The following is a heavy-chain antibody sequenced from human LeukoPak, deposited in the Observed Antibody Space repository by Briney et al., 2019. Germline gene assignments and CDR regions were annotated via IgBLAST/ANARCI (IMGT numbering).Heavy chain of an antibody. D-gene: IGHD3-22*01. J-gene: IGHJ4*02. V-gene: IGHV4-39*07. CDR3: ARVGDSSGYYSYYFDY. CDR1: GGSIRISSYY. CDR2: IYYTGST. Sequence: SETLSLTCTVSGGSIRISSYYWGWIRQPPGKGLEWIGSIYYTGSTYYNPSLKSRVTISVDTSKSQFSLKLSSVTAADTAVYYCARVGDSSGYYSYYFDYWGQGTLVTVSS.